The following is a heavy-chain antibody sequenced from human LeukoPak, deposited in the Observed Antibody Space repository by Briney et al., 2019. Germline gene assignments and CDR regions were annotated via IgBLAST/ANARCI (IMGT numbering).Heavy chain of an antibody. V-gene: IGHV4-34*01. CDR3: ARGLIGYDSNWFDP. Sequence: SETLSLTCAVYGGSFSGYYWSWIRQPPGKGLEWIGEINHSGSTNYNPSLKSRVTVSVDTSKNQFSLKLSSVTAADTAVYYCARGLIGYDSNWFDPWGQGTLVTVSS. CDR1: GGSFSGYY. J-gene: IGHJ5*02. D-gene: IGHD5-12*01. CDR2: INHSGST.